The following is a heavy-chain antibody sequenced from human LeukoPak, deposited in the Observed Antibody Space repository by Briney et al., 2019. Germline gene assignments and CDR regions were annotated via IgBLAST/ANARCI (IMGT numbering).Heavy chain of an antibody. J-gene: IGHJ3*02. V-gene: IGHV2-5*02. CDR3: AHRNQYSSSWYVKIDAFDI. CDR2: IYWDDGK. D-gene: IGHD6-13*01. Sequence: SGPTLVNPTQTLTLTCTFSGFSLSTSGVGVGWIRQPPGKALEWLALIYWDDGKRYSPSLKSRLTITKDTSKNQVVLTMTNMDPVDTATYYCAHRNQYSSSWYVKIDAFDIWGQGTMVTVSS. CDR1: GFSLSTSGVG.